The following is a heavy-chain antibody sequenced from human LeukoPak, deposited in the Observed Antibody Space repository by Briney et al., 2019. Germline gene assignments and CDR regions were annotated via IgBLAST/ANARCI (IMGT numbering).Heavy chain of an antibody. J-gene: IGHJ4*02. CDR1: GGSVSSYY. D-gene: IGHD3-10*01. V-gene: IGHV4-59*02. CDR2: IYYSGST. Sequence: SETLSLTCTVSGGSVSSYYWSWIRQPPGKGLEWIGYIYYSGSTNYNPSLKSRVTISVDTSKNQFSLKLSSVTAADTAVYYCARVGYSSSGNYYNDRGAFDYWGQGTLVTVSS. CDR3: ARVGYSSSGNYYNDRGAFDY.